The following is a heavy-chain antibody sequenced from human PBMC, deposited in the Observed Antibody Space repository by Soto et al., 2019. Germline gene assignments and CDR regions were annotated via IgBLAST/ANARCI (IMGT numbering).Heavy chain of an antibody. CDR1: ADSVSSDYYC. D-gene: IGHD5-18*01. V-gene: IGHV4-61*01. CDR2: ICSGGST. CDR3: ARDIRGYSRAFDY. J-gene: IGHJ4*02. Sequence: SETLSLTCTVSADSVSSDYYCWTWIRQPPRKGLEWIGYICSGGSTNYNPSLKSRVTISLDTSRNQFSLKLASVTAADTAVYYCARDIRGYSRAFDYWGRGMLVTVS.